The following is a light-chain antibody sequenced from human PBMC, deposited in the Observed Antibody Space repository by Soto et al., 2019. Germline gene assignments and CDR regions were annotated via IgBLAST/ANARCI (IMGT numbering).Light chain of an antibody. V-gene: IGLV2-14*01. CDR2: DVS. Sequence: QSVLTQPASVSGSPGQSITISCTGTSSDVGGYNYVSWYQQHPGKAPKVMIYDVSNRPSGVSNRFSGSKSGNTASLTISGLQAEAEADYYCSSYTSSSTLGVFGTGTKLTVL. CDR1: SSDVGGYNY. CDR3: SSYTSSSTLGV. J-gene: IGLJ1*01.